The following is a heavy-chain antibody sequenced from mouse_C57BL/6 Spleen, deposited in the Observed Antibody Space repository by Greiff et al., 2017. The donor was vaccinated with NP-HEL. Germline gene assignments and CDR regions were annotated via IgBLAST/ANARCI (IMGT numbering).Heavy chain of an antibody. Sequence: DVMLVESGGGLVQPGGSLSLSCAASGFTFTDYYMSWVRQPPGKALEWLGFIRNKANGYTTEYSASVKGRFTISRDNSQSIRYLQLNALRAEDSATYYYAGSYYYGSHWFAYWGQGTLVTVSA. J-gene: IGHJ3*01. CDR3: AGSYYYGSHWFAY. V-gene: IGHV7-3*01. CDR1: GFTFTDYY. CDR2: IRNKANGYTT. D-gene: IGHD1-1*01.